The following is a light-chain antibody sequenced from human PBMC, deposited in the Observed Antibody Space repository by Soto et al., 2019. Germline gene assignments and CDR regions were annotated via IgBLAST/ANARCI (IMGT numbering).Light chain of an antibody. CDR3: QQYGSSPGT. Sequence: EIVFTQSPGTLSLSPGERATLSCRASQSVSSSYLAWYQQKPGQAPRLLIYGASSRATGIPDRFSGSGSGTDFTLTSSRLEPEDCAVYYCQQYGSSPGTFGQGTKVEIK. CDR1: QSVSSSY. CDR2: GAS. V-gene: IGKV3-20*01. J-gene: IGKJ1*01.